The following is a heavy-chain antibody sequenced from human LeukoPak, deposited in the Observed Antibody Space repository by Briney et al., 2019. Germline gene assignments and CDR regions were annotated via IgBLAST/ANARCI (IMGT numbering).Heavy chain of an antibody. CDR1: GGSISSGGYY. CDR2: IYYSGST. CDR3: ARVEDESGSGYTPYFDY. Sequence: SQTLSLTCTVSGGSISSGGYYWSWIRQHPGKGLEWIGYIYYSGSTYYNPSLKSRVTISVDTSKNQFSLKLSSVTAADTAVYYCARVEDESGSGYTPYFDYWGQGTLVTVSS. D-gene: IGHD3-22*01. J-gene: IGHJ4*02. V-gene: IGHV4-31*03.